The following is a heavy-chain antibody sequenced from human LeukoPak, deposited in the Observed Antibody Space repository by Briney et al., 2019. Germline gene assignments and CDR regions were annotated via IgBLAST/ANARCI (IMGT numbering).Heavy chain of an antibody. CDR1: GFSLSTYW. J-gene: IGHJ4*02. CDR2: IKQDGSET. V-gene: IGHV3-7*01. D-gene: IGHD1-1*01. CDR3: ARARTGMNPFPRYFDY. Sequence: GGSLRLSCAASGFSLSTYWMSWVRQAPGKGLEWMANIKQDGSETYYVDSVRGRFSISKDNAKNSLYLQMNSLRAEDTAVYYCARARTGMNPFPRYFDYWGQGALVTVSS.